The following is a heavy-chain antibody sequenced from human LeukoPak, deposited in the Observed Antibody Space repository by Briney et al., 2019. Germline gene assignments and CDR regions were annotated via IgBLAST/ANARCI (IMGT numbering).Heavy chain of an antibody. D-gene: IGHD6-19*01. J-gene: IGHJ6*02. CDR3: AKDSGWGQFYNYGMDV. Sequence: GRSLRLSRAASGFTFDDYAMYWVRHAPGKGLEWVSGISWNSGSVGYADSVKGRFTISRGNAKNSLYLQMNSLRAEDTALYYCAKDSGWGQFYNYGMDVWGQGTTVTVSS. CDR2: ISWNSGSV. V-gene: IGHV3-9*01. CDR1: GFTFDDYA.